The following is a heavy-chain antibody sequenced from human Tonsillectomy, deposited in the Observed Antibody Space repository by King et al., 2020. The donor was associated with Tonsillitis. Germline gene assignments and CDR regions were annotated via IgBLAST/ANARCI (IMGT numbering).Heavy chain of an antibody. CDR2: INPNSGGT. J-gene: IGHJ6*02. CDR3: ARGGSSSSLNYYYGMDV. V-gene: IGHV1-2*02. D-gene: IGHD6-13*01. CDR1: GYSFTGYY. Sequence: QLVQSGAEVKKPGASVKVSCKASGYSFTGYYMHWVRQAPGQGLEWMGWINPNSGGTNYAQKFQGRVTMTRDTSISTAYMELSRLRSDDTAGGSCARGGSSSSLNYYYGMDVWGQGTTVTVSS.